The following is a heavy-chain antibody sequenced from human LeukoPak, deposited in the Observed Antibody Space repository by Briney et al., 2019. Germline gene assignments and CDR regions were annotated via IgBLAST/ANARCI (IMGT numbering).Heavy chain of an antibody. CDR2: IYYSGST. D-gene: IGHD3-10*01. CDR1: GGSISSSSYY. Sequence: SETLSLTCTVSGGSISSSSYYWGWIRQPPGKGLEWIGSIYYSGSTYYNPSLKSRVTISVDTSKNQFSLKLSSVTAADTAVYYCARDSPLWFGDRWFDPWGQGTLVTVSS. CDR3: ARDSPLWFGDRWFDP. J-gene: IGHJ5*02. V-gene: IGHV4-39*07.